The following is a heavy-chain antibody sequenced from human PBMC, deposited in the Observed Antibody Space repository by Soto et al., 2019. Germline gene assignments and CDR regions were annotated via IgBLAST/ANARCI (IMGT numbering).Heavy chain of an antibody. D-gene: IGHD3-10*01. Sequence: QVQLVQSGAEVKKPGSSVRVSCKASGGTFSNHAINWVRQAPGQGLEWIGGFIPILGSAKYAQKFQGRVTITADEAASTAYMEVSSLRFEDMAVYYCARDYTSLRGLLVDVWGQGTTVTVSS. CDR2: FIPILGSA. CDR1: GGTFSNHA. J-gene: IGHJ6*02. V-gene: IGHV1-69*01. CDR3: ARDYTSLRGLLVDV.